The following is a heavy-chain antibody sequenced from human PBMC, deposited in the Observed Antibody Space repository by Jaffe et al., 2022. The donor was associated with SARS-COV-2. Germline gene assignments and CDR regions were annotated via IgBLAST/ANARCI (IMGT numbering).Heavy chain of an antibody. J-gene: IGHJ4*02. CDR2: ISGSDGSA. D-gene: IGHD6-19*01. CDR1: GFTFSDYA. Sequence: EVQLLESGGGLGQPGGSLRLSCAASGFTFSDYAMSWVRQAPGKGLEWVSTISGSDGSAYYADSVKGRFTISRDNSKNTLYLQMNSLRAEDTAVYYCAKDQMQQWLVRDFDYWGQGTLVTVSS. CDR3: AKDQMQQWLVRDFDY. V-gene: IGHV3-23*01.